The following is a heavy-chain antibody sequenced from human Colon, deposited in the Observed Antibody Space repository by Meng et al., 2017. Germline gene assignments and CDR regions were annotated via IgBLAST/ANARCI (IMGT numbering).Heavy chain of an antibody. CDR1: GYTFTSYG. Sequence: ASVKVSCKASGYTFTSYGISWVRQAPGQGLEWMGWISAYNGNTNDAQKLQGRVTMTTDTSTSTAYMELRSLRSDDTAVYYCARDNPTDYYDSSGYYFDYWGQGTLVTVSS. CDR3: ARDNPTDYYDSSGYYFDY. V-gene: IGHV1-18*01. D-gene: IGHD3-22*01. CDR2: ISAYNGNT. J-gene: IGHJ4*02.